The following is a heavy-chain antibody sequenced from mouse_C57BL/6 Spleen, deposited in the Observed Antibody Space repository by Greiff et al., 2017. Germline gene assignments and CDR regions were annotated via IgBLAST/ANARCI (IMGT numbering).Heavy chain of an antibody. V-gene: IGHV5-16*01. J-gene: IGHJ4*01. CDR1: GFTFSDYY. CDR2: INYDGSST. D-gene: IGHD1-1*01. Sequence: EVHLVESEGGLVQPGSSMKLSCTASGFTFSDYYMAWVRQVPEKGLEWVANINYDGSSTYYLDSLKSRFIISRDNAKNILYLQMSSLKSEDTATYYCARARYYGSSYAMDYWGQGTSVTVSS. CDR3: ARARYYGSSYAMDY.